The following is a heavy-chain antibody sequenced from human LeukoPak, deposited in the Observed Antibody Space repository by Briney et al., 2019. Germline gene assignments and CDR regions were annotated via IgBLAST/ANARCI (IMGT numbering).Heavy chain of an antibody. CDR1: GDSINDHY. J-gene: IGHJ6*03. Sequence: PSETLSLTCTVSGDSINDHYWSWIRQPPGEGLEWIGYIYSSVSTNYNPSLKSRVTISIDTTKSQFSLKLTSVTAAEAGVYYCARKRCSGGSCYRVYQLYYMDVWGKGTTVTVSS. CDR3: ARKRCSGGSCYRVYQLYYMDV. D-gene: IGHD2-15*01. V-gene: IGHV4-4*09. CDR2: IYSSVST.